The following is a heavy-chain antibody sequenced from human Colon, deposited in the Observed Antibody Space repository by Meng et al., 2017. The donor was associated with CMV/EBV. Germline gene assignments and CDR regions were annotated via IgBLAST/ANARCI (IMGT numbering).Heavy chain of an antibody. CDR2: TYYRSRWLS. CDR3: ARRHTSGWYYFDS. V-gene: IGHV6-1*01. J-gene: IGHJ4*02. Sequence: SQTRSLTGVISGDSVSSNSVGWNWIRQSPSRGLEWLGRTYYRSRWLSDYALSVKSRISINADTSENQFSLHLSSVTPEDTAVYYCARRHTSGWYYFDSWGQGTLVTVSS. D-gene: IGHD6-19*01. CDR1: GDSVSSNSVG.